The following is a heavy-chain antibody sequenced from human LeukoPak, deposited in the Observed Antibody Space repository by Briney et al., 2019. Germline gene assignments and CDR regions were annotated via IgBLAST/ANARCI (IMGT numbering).Heavy chain of an antibody. Sequence: PGGSLRLSCAASGFTFSSYAMSWVRQAPGKGLDWVSAISGSGGSTYYADSVKGRFTISRDNSKNTLYLQMNSLRAEDTAVYYCAKTGGYQLLSAYYYYYGMDVWGQGTTVTVSS. V-gene: IGHV3-23*01. J-gene: IGHJ6*02. CDR2: ISGSGGST. CDR3: AKTGGYQLLSAYYYYYGMDV. D-gene: IGHD2-2*01. CDR1: GFTFSSYA.